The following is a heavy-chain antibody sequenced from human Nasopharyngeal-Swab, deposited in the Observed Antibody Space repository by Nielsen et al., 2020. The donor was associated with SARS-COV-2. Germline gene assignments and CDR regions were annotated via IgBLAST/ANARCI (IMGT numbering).Heavy chain of an antibody. CDR2: ISDRSTYI. Sequence: GESLKISCVDSGFRDYSMNWVRQAPGKGPEWVSSISDRSTYIYYADSVKGRFTISRDNAKNLLFLHMNDLRAEDTAIYYCARDLRPTVTAFGHWGQGTLVTVSS. CDR3: ARDLRPTVTAFGH. J-gene: IGHJ5*02. V-gene: IGHV3-21*06. D-gene: IGHD4-17*01. CDR1: GFRDYS.